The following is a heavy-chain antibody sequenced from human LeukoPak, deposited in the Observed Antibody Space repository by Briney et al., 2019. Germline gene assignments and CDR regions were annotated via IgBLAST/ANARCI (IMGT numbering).Heavy chain of an antibody. J-gene: IGHJ4*02. CDR3: VRVSPVVVPAPDY. D-gene: IGHD2-2*01. V-gene: IGHV3-11*04. CDR2: ISSSGSTI. Sequence: GGSLRLSCAVSGFTFSDHYMSWIRQAPGKGLEWLSYISSSGSTISYADSVKGRFTISRDNTKNSLYLQMGSLRAEDTAVYYCVRVSPVVVPAPDYWGQGTLVTVSS. CDR1: GFTFSDHY.